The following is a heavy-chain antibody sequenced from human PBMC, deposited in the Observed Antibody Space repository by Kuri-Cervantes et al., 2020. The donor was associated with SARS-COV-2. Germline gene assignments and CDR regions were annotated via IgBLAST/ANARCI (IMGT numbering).Heavy chain of an antibody. D-gene: IGHD2-2*01. J-gene: IGHJ4*02. CDR1: GFTFSSYG. CDR3: ARDSSPTHSAGPAAIGC. V-gene: IGHV3-21*01. CDR2: ISSSSSYI. Sequence: GESLKISCAASGFTFSSYGMNWVRQAPGKGLEWVSSISSSSSYIYYADSVKGRSTISRDNAKNSLYLQMNSLRAEDTAVYYCARDSSPTHSAGPAAIGCWGQGTLVTVSS.